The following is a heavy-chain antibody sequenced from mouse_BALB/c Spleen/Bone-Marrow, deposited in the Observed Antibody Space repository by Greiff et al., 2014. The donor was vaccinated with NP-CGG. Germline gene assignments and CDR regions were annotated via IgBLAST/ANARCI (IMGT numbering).Heavy chain of an antibody. D-gene: IGHD2-14*01. CDR1: GFNIKDTY. Sequence: DVQLQESGAELVKPGASVKLSCTASGFNIKDTYMHWVKQRPEQGLEWIGRIDPANGNTKYDPKFQGKATITADTSSNPAYLQLSSLTSEDTAVYYCASYYRYDRRFAYWGQGTLVTVSA. V-gene: IGHV14-3*02. J-gene: IGHJ3*01. CDR3: ASYYRYDRRFAY. CDR2: IDPANGNT.